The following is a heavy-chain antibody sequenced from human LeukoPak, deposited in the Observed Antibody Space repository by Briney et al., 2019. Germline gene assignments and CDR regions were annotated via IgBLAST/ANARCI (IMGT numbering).Heavy chain of an antibody. Sequence: ASVKVSCKASGYTFNSNGISWVRQAPGQGLEWMGWISAYNGNTNYAQKFQGRVTMTTDTSTSTAYMELRSLRSDDTAVYYCARVSAYYYDSSGYLFRYYFDYWGQGTLVTVSS. J-gene: IGHJ4*02. CDR3: ARVSAYYYDSSGYLFRYYFDY. CDR1: GYTFNSNG. CDR2: ISAYNGNT. V-gene: IGHV1-18*01. D-gene: IGHD3-22*01.